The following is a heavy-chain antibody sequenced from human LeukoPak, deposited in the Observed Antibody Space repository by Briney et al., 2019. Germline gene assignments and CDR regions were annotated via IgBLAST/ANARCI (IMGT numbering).Heavy chain of an antibody. CDR2: ISGSGGST. V-gene: IGHV3-23*01. CDR1: GFTFSSYA. Sequence: PGGSLRLSCAASGFTFSSYAMSWVRQAPGKGLEWVSAISGSGGSTYYADSVKGRFTISRDNAKNSLYPQMNSLRAEDTAVYYCASPPSPDYCSSTSCHTPWGQGTLVTVSS. CDR3: ASPPSPDYCSSTSCHTP. D-gene: IGHD2-2*02. J-gene: IGHJ5*02.